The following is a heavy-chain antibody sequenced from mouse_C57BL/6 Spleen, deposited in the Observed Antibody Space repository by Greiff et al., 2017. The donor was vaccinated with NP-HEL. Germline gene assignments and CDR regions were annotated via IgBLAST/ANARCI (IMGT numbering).Heavy chain of an antibody. J-gene: IGHJ1*03. D-gene: IGHD1-1*01. CDR3: ARRTTVPWYFDV. CDR2: IYPRSGNT. Sequence: VMLVESGAELARPGASVKLSCKASGYTFTSYGISWVKQRTGQGLEWIGEIYPRSGNTYYNEKFKGKATLTADKSSSTAYMELRSLTSEDSAVYFCARRTTVPWYFDVWGTGTTVTVSS. V-gene: IGHV1-81*01. CDR1: GYTFTSYG.